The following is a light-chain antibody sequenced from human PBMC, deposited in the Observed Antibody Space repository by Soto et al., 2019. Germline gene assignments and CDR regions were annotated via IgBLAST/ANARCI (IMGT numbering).Light chain of an antibody. Sequence: LLLTQSPATLSLSPGERATLSCRASQNVGTYLAWYQHKTGQAPRLLIYDESNRATGIPDRFSGRGSGTDLNLTISSLEPEDFAVYYCQKRSNWPPSFGQGTRLEIK. CDR3: QKRSNWPPS. J-gene: IGKJ5*01. CDR2: DES. V-gene: IGKV3-11*01. CDR1: QNVGTY.